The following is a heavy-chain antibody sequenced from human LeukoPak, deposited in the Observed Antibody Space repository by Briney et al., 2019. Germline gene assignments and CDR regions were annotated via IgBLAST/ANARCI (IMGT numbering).Heavy chain of an antibody. V-gene: IGHV3-33*06. D-gene: IGHD2-15*01. CDR2: IWYDGSNK. J-gene: IGHJ4*02. Sequence: GGSLRLSCAASGFTFSSYGMHWVRQAPGKGLEWVAVIWYDGSNKYYADSVKGRFTISRDNSKNTLYLQMNSLRAEDTAVYYCAKDGGFTLSSTSPKPFDYWAREPWSPSPQ. CDR1: GFTFSSYG. CDR3: AKDGGFTLSSTSPKPFDY.